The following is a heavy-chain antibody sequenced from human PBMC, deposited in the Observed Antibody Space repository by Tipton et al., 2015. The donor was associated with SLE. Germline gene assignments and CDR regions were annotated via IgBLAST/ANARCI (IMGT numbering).Heavy chain of an antibody. CDR1: GYSISSGYY. D-gene: IGHD3-10*01. V-gene: IGHV4-38-2*01. CDR3: ARVDGSGSYYLLDY. J-gene: IGHJ4*02. CDR2: IYHSGST. Sequence: TLSLTCAVSGYSISSGYYWGWIRQPPGKGLEWIGSIYHSGSTYYNPYLKSRVTISVDTSKNPFSLKLSSVTAADTAVYYCARVDGSGSYYLLDYWGQGTLVTVSS.